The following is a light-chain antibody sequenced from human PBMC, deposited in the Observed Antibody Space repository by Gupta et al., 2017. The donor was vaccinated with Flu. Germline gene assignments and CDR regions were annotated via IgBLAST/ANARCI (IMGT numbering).Light chain of an antibody. CDR3: SSYTSSSTYV. J-gene: IGLJ1*01. CDR2: DVS. Sequence: QSALTQAPSVSGSPGQSVTISCTGTSSDVGSYNRVSWYQQPPGTAPKLMIYDVSNRPSGVPDRFSGSKSGNTASLTISGLQADDEADYYCSSYTSSSTYVFGTGTKVTVL. V-gene: IGLV2-18*02. CDR1: SSDVGSYNR.